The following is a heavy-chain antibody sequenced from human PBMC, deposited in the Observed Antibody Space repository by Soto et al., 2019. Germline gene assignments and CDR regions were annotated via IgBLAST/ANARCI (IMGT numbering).Heavy chain of an antibody. CDR2: ISAYNGNT. CDR1: GYTFTSYG. V-gene: IGHV1-18*01. D-gene: IGHD2-2*01. J-gene: IGHJ4*02. CDR3: ARVKCSSTSCYRGAQFDY. Sequence: QVQLVQSGAEVKKPGASVKVSCKASGYTFTSYGISWVRQSPGQGLEGMGWISAYNGNTNYAQKLQGRVTMTTDPSTRTAYMEMRSQRSDDTAVYYCARVKCSSTSCYRGAQFDYWGQGTLVTVSS.